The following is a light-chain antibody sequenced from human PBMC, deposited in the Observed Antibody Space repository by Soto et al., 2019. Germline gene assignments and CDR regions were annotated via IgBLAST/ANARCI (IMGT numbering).Light chain of an antibody. J-gene: IGKJ1*01. CDR1: QTISSW. CDR3: QHYNSYSEA. CDR2: KAS. V-gene: IGKV1-5*03. Sequence: DIQMTLSPSTLSGTVGDRVTITCRASQTISSWLAWYQQKPGKAPKLLIYKASTLKSGVPSRFSGSGSGTEFTLTISSLQPDDFATYYCQHYNSYSEAFGQGSK.